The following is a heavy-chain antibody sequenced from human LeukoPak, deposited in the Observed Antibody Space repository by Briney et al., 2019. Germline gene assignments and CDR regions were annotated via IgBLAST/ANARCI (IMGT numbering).Heavy chain of an antibody. CDR1: GDSISNYY. CDR2: VHFSGET. V-gene: IGHV4-59*01. CDR3: ARRVEMSSASATSDTWLDP. D-gene: IGHD3-10*01. J-gene: IGHJ5*02. Sequence: SETLSPTCTVSGDSISNYYWNWIRQSPGKGLEWIGHVHFSGETNYNPSLKSRVAISLDSAKNQFSLRLISVTAADTAVYYCARRVEMSSASATSDTWLDPWGQGTLVSVSP.